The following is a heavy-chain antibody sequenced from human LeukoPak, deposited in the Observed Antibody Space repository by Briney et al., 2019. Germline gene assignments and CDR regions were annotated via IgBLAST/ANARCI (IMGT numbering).Heavy chain of an antibody. CDR1: GFTFDDYA. CDR3: AKDLHPFGRYYDSFGY. J-gene: IGHJ4*02. D-gene: IGHD3-22*01. CDR2: ISWNSGYI. V-gene: IGHV3-9*01. Sequence: GRSLRLTCAASGFTFDDYAMHWLRQAPGKGLEWVSGISWNSGYIGYADSVKGRFTISRDNAKNSLYLQMNSLRAEDTAVYYCAKDLHPFGRYYDSFGYWGQGTLVTVSS.